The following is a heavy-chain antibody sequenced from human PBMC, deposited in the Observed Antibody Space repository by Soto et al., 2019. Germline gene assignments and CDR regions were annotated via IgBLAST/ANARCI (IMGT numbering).Heavy chain of an antibody. Sequence: GGSLRLSCAASGFTFSSYGMHWVRQAPGKGLEWVAVIWYDGSNKYYADSVKGRFTISRDNSKNTLYLQMNSLRAEDTAVYYCASGRSSSTSWNNWFDPWGQGTLVTVSS. CDR1: GFTFSSYG. J-gene: IGHJ5*02. D-gene: IGHD2-2*01. V-gene: IGHV3-33*01. CDR2: IWYDGSNK. CDR3: ASGRSSSTSWNNWFDP.